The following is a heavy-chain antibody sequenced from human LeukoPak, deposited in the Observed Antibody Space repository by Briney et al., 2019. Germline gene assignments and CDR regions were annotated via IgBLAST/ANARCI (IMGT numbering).Heavy chain of an antibody. CDR1: GFTFSSYG. Sequence: PGGSLRLSCAASGFTFSSYGMHWVRQAPGKGLEWVAVISYDGSNKYYADSVKGRFTISRDNSKNTLYLQMNSLRAEDTAVYYCARGLARGGYYDSSGPGDWGQGTLVTVSS. CDR3: ARGLARGGYYDSSGPGD. D-gene: IGHD3-22*01. J-gene: IGHJ4*02. CDR2: ISYDGSNK. V-gene: IGHV3-30*03.